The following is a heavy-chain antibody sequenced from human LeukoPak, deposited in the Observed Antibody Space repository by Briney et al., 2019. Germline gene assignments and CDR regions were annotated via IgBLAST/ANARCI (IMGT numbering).Heavy chain of an antibody. CDR2: IYTSGST. Sequence: SETLSLTCTVSGGSISSYYWSWIRQPAGKGLEWIGRIYTSGSTNYNPSLKSRVTMSVDTSKNQFSLKLSSVTAADTAVYYCARDPIVGATTGGWFDPWGQGTLVTVSS. D-gene: IGHD1-26*01. CDR1: GGSISSYY. J-gene: IGHJ5*02. V-gene: IGHV4-4*07. CDR3: ARDPIVGATTGGWFDP.